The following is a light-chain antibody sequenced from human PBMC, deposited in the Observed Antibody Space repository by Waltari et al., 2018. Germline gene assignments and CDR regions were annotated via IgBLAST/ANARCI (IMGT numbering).Light chain of an antibody. J-gene: IGLJ1*01. V-gene: IGLV3-1*01. CDR2: LDS. CDR1: KLGDRS. CDR3: QAWDTSTYI. Sequence: SFDLTQPPSVSVSPGQTASLTCSGDKLGDRSACWYQHKPGQSPVLVIYLDSKRPPAIPERFSGSKSGNTATLTISGTQAVDEADYYCQAWDTSTYIFGTGTKVTVL.